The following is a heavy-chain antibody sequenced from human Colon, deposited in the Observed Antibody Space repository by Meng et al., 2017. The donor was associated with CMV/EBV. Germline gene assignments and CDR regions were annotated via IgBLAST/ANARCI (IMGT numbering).Heavy chain of an antibody. J-gene: IGHJ4*02. CDR2: LNNDGTYM. D-gene: IGHD5-18*01. V-gene: IGHV3-74*03. CDR1: GFTFSSYG. Sequence: GESLKISCAASGFTFSSYGMHWVRQAPGKGLVWVARLNNDGTYMTYADSVRGRFAISRDNAKNTVYLQMNSLTADDTAVYYCARPCDGYSPFDLWGQGTLVTVSS. CDR3: ARPCDGYSPFDL.